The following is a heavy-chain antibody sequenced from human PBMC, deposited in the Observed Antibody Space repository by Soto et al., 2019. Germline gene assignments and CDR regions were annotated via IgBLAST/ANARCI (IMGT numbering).Heavy chain of an antibody. CDR2: IYYSGST. CDR3: ARLTPAPSN. D-gene: IGHD2-2*01. Sequence: SETLSLTCTVSGGSISSSSYYWGWIRQPPGKGLEWIGSIYYSGSTYYNPSLKSRVTISVDTSKNQFSLKLSSVTAADTAVYYCARLTPAPSNWGQGTLVTVSS. CDR1: GGSISSSSYY. V-gene: IGHV4-39*01. J-gene: IGHJ4*02.